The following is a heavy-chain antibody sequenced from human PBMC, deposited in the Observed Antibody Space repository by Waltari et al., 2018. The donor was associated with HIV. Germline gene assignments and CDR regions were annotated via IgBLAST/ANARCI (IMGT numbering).Heavy chain of an antibody. CDR2: ISYDGSNK. D-gene: IGHD3-9*01. Sequence: QVQLVESGGGVVQPRRSLRLSCAASGFTFSSYGLHWARPAPGKGLEWVAVISYDGSNKYYADSVKGRFTISRDNSKNTLYLQMNSLRAEDTAVYYCAKDRQKIGYYDILTGYLDYWGQGTLVTVSS. V-gene: IGHV3-30*18. CDR3: AKDRQKIGYYDILTGYLDY. CDR1: GFTFSSYG. J-gene: IGHJ4*02.